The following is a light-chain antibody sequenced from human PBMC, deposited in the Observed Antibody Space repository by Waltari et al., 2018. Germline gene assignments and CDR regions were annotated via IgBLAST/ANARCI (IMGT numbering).Light chain of an antibody. J-gene: IGKJ4*01. V-gene: IGKV3-11*01. CDR1: QSVSSY. CDR3: QQRTNWPSLT. CDR2: DAS. Sequence: EIVLTQSPATLSLSPGARATLSCRASQSVSSYLAWYQQKPGKAPRLLIYDASTRATGIPARFSGSGSGTDFTLTISSPEPEDCAVYYCQQRTNWPSLTFGGGTKVEIK.